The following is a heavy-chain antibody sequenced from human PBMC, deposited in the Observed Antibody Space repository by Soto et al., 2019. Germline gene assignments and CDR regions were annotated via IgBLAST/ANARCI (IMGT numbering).Heavy chain of an antibody. CDR1: GGSISSYY. V-gene: IGHV4-59*01. J-gene: IGHJ3*02. D-gene: IGHD1-1*01. CDR2: IYYSGST. Sequence: QVQLQESGPGLVKPSETLSLTCTVSGGSISSYYWSWIRQPPGKGLEWIGYIYYSGSTNYNPSLKSRVTTAVDTSKHQCALKLSSVTAADTAVYYCARGKYNWNDEPGAFDIWGQGTMVTVSS. CDR3: ARGKYNWNDEPGAFDI.